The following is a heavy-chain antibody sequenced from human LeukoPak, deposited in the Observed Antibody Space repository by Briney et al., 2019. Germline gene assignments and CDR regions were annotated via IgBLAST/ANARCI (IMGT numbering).Heavy chain of an antibody. V-gene: IGHV4-30-2*01. D-gene: IGHD6-19*01. CDR2: VSHSGST. CDR3: ARGGYGWYDD. J-gene: IGHJ4*02. Sequence: SETLSLTCAVSGGSISSGDYSWSWVRQPPGEGLEWIGYVSHSGSTYYNPSPKSRVTISVDRSKNQFSLNLSSVTAADTAVYYCARGGYGWYDDWGQGTLVTISS. CDR1: GGSISSGDYS.